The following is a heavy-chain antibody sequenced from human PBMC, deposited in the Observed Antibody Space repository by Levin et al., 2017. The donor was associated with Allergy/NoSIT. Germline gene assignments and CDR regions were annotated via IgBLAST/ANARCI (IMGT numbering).Heavy chain of an antibody. D-gene: IGHD3-22*01. V-gene: IGHV4-4*02. Sequence: PSETLSLTCAVSGGSISSSNWWSWVRQPPGKGLEWIGEIYHSGSTNYNPSLKSRVTISVDKSKNQFSLKLSSVTAADTAVYYCATTRPGYYLPGDFWGQGTLVTVSS. CDR1: GGSISSSNW. CDR2: IYHSGST. J-gene: IGHJ4*02. CDR3: ATTRPGYYLPGDF.